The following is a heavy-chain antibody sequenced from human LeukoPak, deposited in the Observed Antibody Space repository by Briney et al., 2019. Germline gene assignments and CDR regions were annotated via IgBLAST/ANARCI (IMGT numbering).Heavy chain of an antibody. CDR2: ISGGDIST. D-gene: IGHD5-24*01. CDR3: AKSGYNRFDY. Sequence: GSLRLSCAASGFTFSSYWMSWVRQAPGKGLEWVSNISGGDISTYYADSVKGRFTISRDNSKNTLYLQMNSLRADDTAVYFCAKSGYNRFDYWGQGTLVTVSS. V-gene: IGHV3-23*01. CDR1: GFTFSSYW. J-gene: IGHJ4*02.